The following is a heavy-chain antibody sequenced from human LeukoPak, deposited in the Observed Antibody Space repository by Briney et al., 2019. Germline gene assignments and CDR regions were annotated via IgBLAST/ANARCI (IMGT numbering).Heavy chain of an antibody. CDR1: GLTFDEDG. J-gene: IGHJ4*02. D-gene: IGHD6-6*01. CDR2: MNWNGVST. Sequence: PGGSLSLSCALSGLTFDEDGIGGVRQARGKGMGWGACMNWNGVSTDYADSVKGRFTISRDNSKNTLYLQMNSLRAEDTAVYYCAKDFWKRRGSSSTIFDYWGQGTLLTVSS. V-gene: IGHV3-20*04. CDR3: AKDFWKRRGSSSTIFDY.